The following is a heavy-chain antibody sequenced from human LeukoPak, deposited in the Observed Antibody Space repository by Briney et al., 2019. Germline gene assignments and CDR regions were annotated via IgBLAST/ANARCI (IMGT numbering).Heavy chain of an antibody. V-gene: IGHV4-39*02. CDR3: ARDGPWKSDY. D-gene: IGHD1-1*01. J-gene: IGHJ4*02. CDR1: GGSVSGSYY. Sequence: PSETLSLTCTVSGGSVSGSYYWGWIRQPPGKGLEWIGSICSGGNTCSNPSLASRVTISVDSSRSHFFLQLTSATAADTAVYFCARDGPWKSDYWGQGTLVTVSS. CDR2: ICSGGNT.